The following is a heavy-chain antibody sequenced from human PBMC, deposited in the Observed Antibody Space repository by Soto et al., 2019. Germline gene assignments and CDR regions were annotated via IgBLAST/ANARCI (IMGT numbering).Heavy chain of an antibody. J-gene: IGHJ5*02. V-gene: IGHV1-24*01. CDR2: FDPEDGET. CDR1: GYTLTELS. Sequence: ASVKVSCKVSGYTLTELSMHWVRQAPGKGLEWMGGFDPEDGETIYAQKFQGRVTMTEDTSTDTAYMELSSLRSEDTAMYYCARGTADSSSWTSRFDPWGQGTLVTVSS. CDR3: ARGTADSSSWTSRFDP. D-gene: IGHD6-13*01.